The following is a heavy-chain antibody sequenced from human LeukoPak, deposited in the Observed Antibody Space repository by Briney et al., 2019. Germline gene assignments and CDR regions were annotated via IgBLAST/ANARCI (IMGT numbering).Heavy chain of an antibody. Sequence: PGGSLRLSCAASGFTFSSYSMNWVRQAPGKGLEWVSSISSSSSYIYYADSVKGRFTISRDNAKNSLYLQMNSLRAEDTAVYYCARDWGSIAAAGTPDDYWGQGTLVTVSS. J-gene: IGHJ4*02. CDR1: GFTFSSYS. CDR3: ARDWGSIAAAGTPDDY. D-gene: IGHD6-13*01. CDR2: ISSSSSYI. V-gene: IGHV3-21*01.